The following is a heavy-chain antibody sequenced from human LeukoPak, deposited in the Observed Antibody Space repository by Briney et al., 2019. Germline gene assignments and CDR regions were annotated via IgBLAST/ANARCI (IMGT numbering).Heavy chain of an antibody. Sequence: GGSLRLSCAASGFTFSSYAMSWVRQAPGKGLEWVSAISGSGGSTYYADSVKGRFTISRDNSKNTLYLQMNSLRAEDTAVYYCANCIVGATTGYYYGMDVWGQGTTVTVSS. D-gene: IGHD1-26*01. V-gene: IGHV3-23*01. CDR1: GFTFSSYA. CDR3: ANCIVGATTGYYYGMDV. J-gene: IGHJ6*02. CDR2: ISGSGGST.